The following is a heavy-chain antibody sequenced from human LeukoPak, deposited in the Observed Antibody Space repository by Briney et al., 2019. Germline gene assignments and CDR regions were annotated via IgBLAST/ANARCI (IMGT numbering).Heavy chain of an antibody. Sequence: ASVKVSCKASGYTFTGYYMHWVRQAPGQGLEWMGWINPNSGGTNYAQKFQGRVTMTRDTSTSTAYMELSRLRSDNTAVYYCASFYCSSTSCYGAFDIWGQGTMVTVSS. CDR2: INPNSGGT. J-gene: IGHJ3*02. CDR1: GYTFTGYY. D-gene: IGHD2-2*01. V-gene: IGHV1-2*02. CDR3: ASFYCSSTSCYGAFDI.